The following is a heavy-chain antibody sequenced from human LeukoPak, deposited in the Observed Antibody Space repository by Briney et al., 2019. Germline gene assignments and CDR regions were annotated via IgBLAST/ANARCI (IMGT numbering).Heavy chain of an antibody. CDR1: GGSISSSSYY. D-gene: IGHD3-10*01. CDR2: INHSGST. Sequence: PSETLSLTCTVSGGSISSSSYYWGWIRQPPGKGLEWIGEINHSGSTNYNPSPKSRVTISVDTSKNQFSLKLSSVTAADTAVYYCARGTTLLWFGRLFDYWGQGTLVTVSS. J-gene: IGHJ4*02. CDR3: ARGTTLLWFGRLFDY. V-gene: IGHV4-39*07.